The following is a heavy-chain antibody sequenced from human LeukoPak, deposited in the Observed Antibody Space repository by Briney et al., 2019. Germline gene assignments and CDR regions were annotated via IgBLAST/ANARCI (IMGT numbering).Heavy chain of an antibody. J-gene: IGHJ4*02. D-gene: IGHD5-24*01. CDR2: IYSGGNT. CDR1: GFTVSSNS. Sequence: GGSLRLSCTVSGFTVSSNSMSWVRQAPGKGLEWVSFIYSGGNTHYSDSVKARSTISRDNSKNTLYLQMGSLRAEDMAVYYCARGFRDGYNFDYWGQGTLVTVSS. CDR3: ARGFRDGYNFDY. V-gene: IGHV3-53*05.